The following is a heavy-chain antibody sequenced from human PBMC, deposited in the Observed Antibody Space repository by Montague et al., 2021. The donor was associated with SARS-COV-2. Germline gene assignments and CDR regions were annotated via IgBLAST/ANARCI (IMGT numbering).Heavy chain of an antibody. D-gene: IGHD2-15*01. CDR1: GFTFGTHW. CDR2: INSDGSGT. CDR3: AKGRGTSCSDY. Sequence: SLRLSCAASGFTFGTHWMHWVRQAPGEGLVQVSHINSDGSGTSYADSVKGRFTISRDNARNTLYLQMNSLRAEDTAIYYCAKGRGTSCSDYWGQGTLVTVSS. J-gene: IGHJ4*02. V-gene: IGHV3-74*01.